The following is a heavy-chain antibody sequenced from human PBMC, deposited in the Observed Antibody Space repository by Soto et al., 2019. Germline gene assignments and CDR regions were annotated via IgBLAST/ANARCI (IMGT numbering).Heavy chain of an antibody. D-gene: IGHD3-3*01. CDR2: ISGSGFNT. V-gene: IGHV3-23*01. Sequence: GGSLRLSCAASGLTFASFGMSWVRQAPGKGLEWVSAISGSGFNTYYADSVKGRFTISRDNSKSSLYLQMNSLRAEDTAVYYCAKGPTIFGVVINVWEYYYGMDVWGQGTTVTVSS. J-gene: IGHJ6*02. CDR3: AKGPTIFGVVINVWEYYYGMDV. CDR1: GLTFASFG.